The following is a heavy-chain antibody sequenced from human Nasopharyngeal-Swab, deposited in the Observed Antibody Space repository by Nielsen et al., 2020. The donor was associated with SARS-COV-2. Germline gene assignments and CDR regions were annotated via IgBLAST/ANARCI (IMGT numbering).Heavy chain of an antibody. J-gene: IGHJ4*02. D-gene: IGHD1-26*01. CDR3: VREFEATGATYLDY. V-gene: IGHV3-48*02. Sequence: GGSLRLSCAASGFAFSDYSMDWVRQAPGKGLEWVSYITSSSSTRYYADSVKGRFTVSRDNAKNSLYLQMSSLRDEDTAVYYCVREFEATGATYLDYWGLGTLVTVS. CDR2: ITSSSSTR. CDR1: GFAFSDYS.